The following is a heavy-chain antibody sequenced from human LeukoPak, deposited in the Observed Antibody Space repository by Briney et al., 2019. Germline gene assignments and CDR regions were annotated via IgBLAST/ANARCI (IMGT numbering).Heavy chain of an antibody. CDR1: RYSFSNYC. V-gene: IGHV3-74*01. J-gene: IGHJ4*02. Sequence: GSLKLSCAASRYSFSNYCMHWVRQAPGKGLVWVSRVKSDGSNTSYADSVKGRFTISRDNAENMLYLQMNTLGAEDTAVYYCARDIVSGSGSLDYWGQGTLVTVSS. D-gene: IGHD3-10*01. CDR3: ARDIVSGSGSLDY. CDR2: VKSDGSNT.